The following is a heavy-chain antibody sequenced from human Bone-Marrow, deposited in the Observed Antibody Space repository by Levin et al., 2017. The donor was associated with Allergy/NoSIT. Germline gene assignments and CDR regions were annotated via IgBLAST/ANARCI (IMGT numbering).Heavy chain of an antibody. CDR3: AKDIVSTVTTHFDY. CDR1: GFTFDDYA. D-gene: IGHD4-17*01. V-gene: IGHV3-9*01. Sequence: SLKISCAASGFTFDDYAMHWVRQAPGKGLEWVSGISWNSGSIGYADSVKGRFTISRDNAKNSLYLQMNSLRAEDTALYYCAKDIVSTVTTHFDYWGQGTLVTVSS. J-gene: IGHJ4*02. CDR2: ISWNSGSI.